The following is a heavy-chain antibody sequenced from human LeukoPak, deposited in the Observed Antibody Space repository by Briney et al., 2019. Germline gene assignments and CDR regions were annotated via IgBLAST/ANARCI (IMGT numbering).Heavy chain of an antibody. Sequence: GGSLRLSCAASGFTFSSYWMIWVRQAPGKGLEWVANIKEDGSKKNYVDSVMGRFTISRDNAKNSLHLQMNRLRVEDTAVYYCARDFQSSYWGQGTLVTVSS. CDR1: GFTFSSYW. V-gene: IGHV3-7*01. CDR2: IKEDGSKK. CDR3: ARDFQSSY. J-gene: IGHJ4*02.